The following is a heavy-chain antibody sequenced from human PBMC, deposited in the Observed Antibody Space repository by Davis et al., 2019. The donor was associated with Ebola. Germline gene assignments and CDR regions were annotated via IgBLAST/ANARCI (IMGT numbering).Heavy chain of an antibody. CDR3: ARHPGYYYDSSGYYREYYFDY. Sequence: MPSETLSLTCAASGFTFNNAWMSWVRQAPGKGLEWIGSIYYSGSTYYNPSLKSRVTISVDTSKNQFSLKLSSVTAADTAVYYCARHPGYYYDSSGYYREYYFDYWGQGTLVTVSA. J-gene: IGHJ4*02. V-gene: IGHV4-39*01. D-gene: IGHD3-22*01. CDR2: IYYSGST. CDR1: GFTFNNAW.